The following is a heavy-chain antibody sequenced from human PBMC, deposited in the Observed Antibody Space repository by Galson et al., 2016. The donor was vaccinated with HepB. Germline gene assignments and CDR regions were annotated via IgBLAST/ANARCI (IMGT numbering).Heavy chain of an antibody. J-gene: IGHJ5*02. CDR3: AKDQYAYGKTLSQIDQ. CDR2: VSHDASHE. V-gene: IGHV3-30*04. Sequence: SLRLSCAASGFIFNRNAIHWVRQAPGNGLEWVAVVSHDASHEHYADSVKGRFTLSRDNSERTVNLQMNTLRPEDTAIYYCAKDQYAYGKTLSQIDQWGQGTLVIVSP. CDR1: GFIFNRNA. D-gene: IGHD1/OR15-1a*01.